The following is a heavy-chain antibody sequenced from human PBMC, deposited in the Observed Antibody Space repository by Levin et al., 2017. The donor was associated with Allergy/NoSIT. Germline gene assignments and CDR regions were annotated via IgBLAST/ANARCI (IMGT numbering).Heavy chain of an antibody. CDR2: ISYDGSNK. V-gene: IGHV3-30*18. D-gene: IGHD3-10*01. CDR1: GFTFSSYG. J-gene: IGHJ4*02. Sequence: GGSLRLSCAASGFTFSSYGMHWVRQAPGKGLEWVAVISYDGSNKYYADSVKGRFTISRDNSKNTLYLQMNSLRAEDTAVYYCAKPYYYGSGSYYHFDYWGQGTLVTVSS. CDR3: AKPYYYGSGSYYHFDY.